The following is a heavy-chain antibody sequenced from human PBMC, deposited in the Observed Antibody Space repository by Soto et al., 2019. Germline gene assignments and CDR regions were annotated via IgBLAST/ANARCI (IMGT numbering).Heavy chain of an antibody. Sequence: PGGSLRLSCAASGFTFSNYWMRWVRQAPGKGLEWVANIKEDGSEKHYVDSVKGRFTISRDNAKSSVDLQMNSLTAEDTAVYYCARGGNWAFQYWGQGTLVTVSS. V-gene: IGHV3-7*01. CDR2: IKEDGSEK. J-gene: IGHJ4*02. CDR1: GFTFSNYW. CDR3: ARGGNWAFQY. D-gene: IGHD1-1*01.